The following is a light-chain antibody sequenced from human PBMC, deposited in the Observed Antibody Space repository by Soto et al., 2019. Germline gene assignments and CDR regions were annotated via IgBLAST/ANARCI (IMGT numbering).Light chain of an antibody. CDR2: GVS. Sequence: EIVLTQSPGTLSLSPGERATLSCRASQSVSNNRLAWYKQTPGQGPRLLIYGVSTRATGIPDRFSGSGSGTDFTLTISRLEPEDVAVYYCQQYGDSVTYTFGQGTKLEIK. CDR1: QSVSNNR. J-gene: IGKJ2*01. CDR3: QQYGDSVTYT. V-gene: IGKV3-20*01.